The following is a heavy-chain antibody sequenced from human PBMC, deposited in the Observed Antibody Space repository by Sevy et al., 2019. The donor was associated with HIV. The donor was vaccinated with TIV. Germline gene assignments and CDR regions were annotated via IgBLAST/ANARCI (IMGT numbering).Heavy chain of an antibody. V-gene: IGHV3-23*01. CDR1: GFTFSSYA. CDR2: ISGSGGST. Sequence: GSLRLSCAASGFTFSSYAMSWVRQAPGKGLEWVSAISGSGGSTYYADTVKGRFTISRDNSKNTLYLQMNGLRAEDTAVYYCAKDFPYYYDSSGYFDYWGQGTLVTVSS. D-gene: IGHD3-22*01. J-gene: IGHJ4*02. CDR3: AKDFPYYYDSSGYFDY.